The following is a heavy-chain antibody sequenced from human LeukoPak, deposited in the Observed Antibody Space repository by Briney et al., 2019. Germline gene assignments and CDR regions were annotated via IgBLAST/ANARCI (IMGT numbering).Heavy chain of an antibody. CDR1: GFTFSSYS. D-gene: IGHD3-10*01. Sequence: PGGSLRLSCAASGFTFSSYSMNWVRRAPGKGLEWVSSISSSSSYIYYADSVKGRFTISRDNAKNSLYLQMNSLRAEDTAVYYCAKDYYGSGSYYPPLGYWGQGTLVTVSS. CDR3: AKDYYGSGSYYPPLGY. V-gene: IGHV3-21*04. CDR2: ISSSSSYI. J-gene: IGHJ4*02.